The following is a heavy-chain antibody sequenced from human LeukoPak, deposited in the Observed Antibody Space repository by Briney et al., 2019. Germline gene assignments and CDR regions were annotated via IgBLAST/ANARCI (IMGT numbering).Heavy chain of an antibody. D-gene: IGHD3-22*01. CDR3: ARDTYYDSSGYPQNFDY. J-gene: IGHJ4*02. Sequence: PGGSLRLSCAASGFTFSSYSMNWVRQAPGKGLEWVSSISSSSSYIYYADSVKGRFTISRDNAKNSLYLQMNSLRAEDTAVYYCARDTYYDSSGYPQNFDYWGQGTLVTVSS. CDR2: ISSSSSYI. CDR1: GFTFSSYS. V-gene: IGHV3-21*01.